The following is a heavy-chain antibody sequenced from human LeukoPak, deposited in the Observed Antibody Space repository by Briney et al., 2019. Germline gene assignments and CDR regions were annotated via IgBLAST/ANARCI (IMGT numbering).Heavy chain of an antibody. Sequence: GGSLRLSCAASGFTVSSNYMSWVRQAPGKGLEWVSVIYSGGSTYYADSVKGRFTISRDNSKNTLYLQMNSLRAEDTAVYYCARTRGYSGYEARYYYYGMDVWGQGTTVTVSS. D-gene: IGHD5-12*01. CDR1: GFTVSSNY. CDR3: ARTRGYSGYEARYYYYGMDV. J-gene: IGHJ6*02. V-gene: IGHV3-53*01. CDR2: IYSGGST.